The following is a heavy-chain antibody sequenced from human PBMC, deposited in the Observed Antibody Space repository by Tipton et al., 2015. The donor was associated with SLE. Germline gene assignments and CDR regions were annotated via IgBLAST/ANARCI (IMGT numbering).Heavy chain of an antibody. Sequence: TLSLTCAVYGGSFTTYYWTWIRQPPGKGLEWIGEIHHGGSTYYNPSLKSRVTLSVDTSKNQFSLNLRSVTAADTAVYYCAREGRYPYYYYYMDVWGKGTTVTVSS. D-gene: IGHD2-2*01. J-gene: IGHJ6*03. CDR2: IHHGGST. CDR3: AREGRYPYYYYYMDV. CDR1: GGSFTTYY. V-gene: IGHV4-34*01.